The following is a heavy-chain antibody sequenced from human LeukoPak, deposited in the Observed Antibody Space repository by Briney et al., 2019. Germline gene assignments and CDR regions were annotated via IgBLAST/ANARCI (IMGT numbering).Heavy chain of an antibody. V-gene: IGHV3-9*01. CDR3: AKEAAAGTGAYFQH. J-gene: IGHJ1*01. D-gene: IGHD6-13*01. Sequence: GGSLRLSCAASGFTFDDYAIRWVRQAAGKGLGWVSGISWNSGSIGYADSVTGRFTISRDNAKISLYLQMNSLRAEDTALYYCAKEAAAGTGAYFQHWGQGTLVTVSS. CDR1: GFTFDDYA. CDR2: ISWNSGSI.